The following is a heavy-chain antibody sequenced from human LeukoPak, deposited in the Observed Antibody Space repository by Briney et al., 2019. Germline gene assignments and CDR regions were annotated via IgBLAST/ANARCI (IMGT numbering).Heavy chain of an antibody. J-gene: IGHJ6*04. D-gene: IGHD2-15*01. V-gene: IGHV3-30*18. CDR2: ISYDGSNK. CDR3: AKEDRTSAPGYYYGMDV. Sequence: GGSLRLSCAASGFTFSSYGMHWVRKAPGKGLEWVAVISYDGSNKYYADSVKGRFTISRDNSKNTLYLQMNSLRAEDTAVYYCAKEDRTSAPGYYYGMDVWGKGTTVTVSS. CDR1: GFTFSSYG.